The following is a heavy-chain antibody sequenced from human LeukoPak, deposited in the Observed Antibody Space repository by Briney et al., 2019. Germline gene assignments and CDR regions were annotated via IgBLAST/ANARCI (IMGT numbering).Heavy chain of an antibody. J-gene: IGHJ5*02. D-gene: IGHD3-3*01. CDR2: INHSGST. Sequence: PSETLSLTCAVYGGSFSGYYWSWIRQPPGKGLEWIGEINHSGSTNYNPSLKSRVTISVEKSKNQFSLKLSSVTAADTAVYYCARGNYDFWSGFVHWFDPWGQGTLVTVSS. CDR3: ARGNYDFWSGFVHWFDP. V-gene: IGHV4-34*01. CDR1: GGSFSGYY.